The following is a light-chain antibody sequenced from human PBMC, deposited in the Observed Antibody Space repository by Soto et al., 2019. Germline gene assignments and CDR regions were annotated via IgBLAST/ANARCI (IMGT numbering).Light chain of an antibody. CDR2: GAS. CDR1: QSVSSN. CDR3: QQYNNCPPYT. V-gene: IGKV3-15*01. J-gene: IGKJ2*01. Sequence: EIVMTQSPATLSVSPGERATLSCRASQSVSSNLAWYQQKPGQAPRLLIYGASTRATGIPARFSGSGSWSEFTPAISGLQSEDLAVYYCQQYNNCPPYTFGQGTKLEIK.